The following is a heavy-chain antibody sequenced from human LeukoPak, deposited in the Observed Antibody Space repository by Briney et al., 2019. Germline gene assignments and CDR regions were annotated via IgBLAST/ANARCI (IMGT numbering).Heavy chain of an antibody. Sequence: SETLSLTCAVSGGSISSSNWWSWVRQSPGKGLEWIGEIYHSGSTNYNPSLKSRATVSVDKSKNQFSLKLSSVTAADTAMYYCATRYSSGWFDQWGEGTLMTVSS. D-gene: IGHD6-19*01. CDR1: GGSISSSNW. V-gene: IGHV4-4*02. CDR3: ATRYSSGWFDQ. CDR2: IYHSGST. J-gene: IGHJ5*02.